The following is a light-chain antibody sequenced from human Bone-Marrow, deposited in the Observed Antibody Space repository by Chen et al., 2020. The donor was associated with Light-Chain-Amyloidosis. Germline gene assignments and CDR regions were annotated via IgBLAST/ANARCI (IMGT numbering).Light chain of an antibody. V-gene: IGKV1-39*01. Sequence: DIQMAQSPSSLSASVGDRVTITCRASQSIRTFLNWYQQKPGKGPNLLIYATSRLQSGVPSRFTGSRSGTDFTLTISSLQPEDFATYYCQQSFSTPPTFGGGTKVEI. J-gene: IGKJ4*01. CDR3: QQSFSTPPT. CDR1: QSIRTF. CDR2: ATS.